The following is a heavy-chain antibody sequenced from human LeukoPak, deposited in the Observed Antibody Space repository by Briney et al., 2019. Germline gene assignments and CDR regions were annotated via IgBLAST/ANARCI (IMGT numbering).Heavy chain of an antibody. CDR2: ISGSGGST. CDR3: AKALGYSSSWYYFDY. Sequence: PGGSLRLSCAASGFTFRKYNMNWVRQAPGKGLEWVSAISGSGGSTYYADSVKGRFTISRDNSKNTLYLQMNSLRAEDTAVYYCAKALGYSSSWYYFDYWGQGTLVTVSS. J-gene: IGHJ4*02. V-gene: IGHV3-23*01. D-gene: IGHD6-13*01. CDR1: GFTFRKYN.